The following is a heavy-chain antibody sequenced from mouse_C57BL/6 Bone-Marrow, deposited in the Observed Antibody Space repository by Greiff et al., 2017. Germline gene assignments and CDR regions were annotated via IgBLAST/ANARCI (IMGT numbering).Heavy chain of an antibody. CDR1: GYTFTDYY. CDR3: ARDYGSSYSYFDY. CDR2: IYPGSGNT. V-gene: IGHV1-76*01. Sequence: VQLQQSGAELVRPGASVKLSCKASGYTFTDYYINWVKQRPGQGLEWIARIYPGSGNTYYNEKFKGKATLTAEKSSSTAYMQLSSLTSEDSAVYVCARDYGSSYSYFDYWGQGTTLTVSS. J-gene: IGHJ2*01. D-gene: IGHD1-1*01.